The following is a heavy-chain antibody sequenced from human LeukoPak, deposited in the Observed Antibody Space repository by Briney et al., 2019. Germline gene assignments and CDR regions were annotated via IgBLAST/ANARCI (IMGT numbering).Heavy chain of an antibody. J-gene: IGHJ6*03. V-gene: IGHV3-20*04. CDR1: GFTFSSYA. CDR3: ARGYSSSWYFDYYYMDV. CDR2: ISWNSGSI. Sequence: PGGSLRLSCAASGFTFSSYAMNWVRQAPGKGLEWVSGISWNSGSIGYADSVKGRFTISRDNAKNSLYLQMNSLRAEDTAVYYCARGYSSSWYFDYYYMDVWGKGTTVTISS. D-gene: IGHD6-13*01.